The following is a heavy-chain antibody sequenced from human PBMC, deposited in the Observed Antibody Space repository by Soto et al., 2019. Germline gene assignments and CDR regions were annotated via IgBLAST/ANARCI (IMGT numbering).Heavy chain of an antibody. CDR1: GFTFSSYA. Sequence: QVQLVESGGGVVQPGRSLRLSCAASGFTFSSYAMHWVRQAPGKGLEWVAVISYDGSNKYYADSVKGRFTISRDNSKKTLVSEMKRLKAGDKAVYLCARGGGGVVTKYYFDYWGQGTLVTVSS. CDR2: ISYDGSNK. V-gene: IGHV3-30*14. D-gene: IGHD2-21*02. J-gene: IGHJ4*02. CDR3: ARGGGGVVTKYYFDY.